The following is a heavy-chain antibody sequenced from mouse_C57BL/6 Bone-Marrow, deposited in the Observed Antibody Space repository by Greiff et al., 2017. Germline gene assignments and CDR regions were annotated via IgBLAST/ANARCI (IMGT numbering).Heavy chain of an antibody. Sequence: VQLQQSGPELVKPGASVKISCKASGYAFSSSWMNWVKQRPGKGLEWIGRIYPGDGDTNYNGKFKGKATLTADKSSSTAYMQLSSLTSEDSAVYFCARGRLYGSSYYFDYWGQGTTLTVSS. CDR2: IYPGDGDT. D-gene: IGHD1-1*01. CDR3: ARGRLYGSSYYFDY. CDR1: GYAFSSSW. V-gene: IGHV1-82*01. J-gene: IGHJ2*01.